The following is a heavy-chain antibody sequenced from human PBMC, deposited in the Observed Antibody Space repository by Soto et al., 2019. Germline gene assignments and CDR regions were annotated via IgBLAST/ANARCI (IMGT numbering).Heavy chain of an antibody. J-gene: IGHJ4*02. V-gene: IGHV3-33*01. D-gene: IGHD6-19*01. CDR3: ARDPERIAVAYFDY. Sequence: GGSLRLSCAASGFTFSSYGMHWVRQAPGKGLEWVAVIWYDGSNKYYADSVKGRFTISRDNSKNTLYLQMNSLRAEDTAVYYCARDPERIAVAYFDYWGQGTLVTVSS. CDR1: GFTFSSYG. CDR2: IWYDGSNK.